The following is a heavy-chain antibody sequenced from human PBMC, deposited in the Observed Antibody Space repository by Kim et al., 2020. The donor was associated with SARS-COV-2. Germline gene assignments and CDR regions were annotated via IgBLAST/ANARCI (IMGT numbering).Heavy chain of an antibody. J-gene: IGHJ6*02. Sequence: GGSLRLSCVASGFTFSSNAMQWVRQTPGKGLEWVAVIANDGTKKFHADFAKGRFTISRDNSKNLLSLEMNSLGVEDTGVYYCAKDRWMTVWSSGGFDVWGQGTTVLVSS. D-gene: IGHD3-16*01. CDR3: AKDRWMTVWSSGGFDV. V-gene: IGHV3-30*18. CDR1: GFTFSSNA. CDR2: IANDGTKK.